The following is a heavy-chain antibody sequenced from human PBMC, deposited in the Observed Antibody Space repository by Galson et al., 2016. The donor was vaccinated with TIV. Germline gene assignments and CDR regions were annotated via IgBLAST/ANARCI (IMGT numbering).Heavy chain of an antibody. CDR3: ARVLSTSYYYAMDV. CDR1: GISLTSNY. J-gene: IGHJ6*02. V-gene: IGHV3-53*01. CDR2: IYSSGGT. Sequence: SLRLSCAASGISLTSNYVNWVRQTPGKGLEWVSLIYSSGGTHYADSAKGRFTIPRDDPKNTVYLQMNSLRAEDTAVYYCARVLSTSYYYAMDVWGQGATVTVSS.